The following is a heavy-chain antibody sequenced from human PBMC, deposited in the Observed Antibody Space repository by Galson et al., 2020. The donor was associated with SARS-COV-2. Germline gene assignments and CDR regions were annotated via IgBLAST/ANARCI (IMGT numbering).Heavy chain of an antibody. J-gene: IGHJ4*02. CDR1: GGTFTSSD. V-gene: IGHV1-69*13. Sequence: SVKVSCKASGGTFTSSDVNWVRQAPGHGLEWLGGFIHVFHTATYAQKFPGRVKITADEPTTTAYMELTSLRSDDTAVYFCVRGEVQTLDYWGQGTLVTVSS. CDR3: VRGEVQTLDY. CDR2: FIHVFHTA. D-gene: IGHD1-1*01.